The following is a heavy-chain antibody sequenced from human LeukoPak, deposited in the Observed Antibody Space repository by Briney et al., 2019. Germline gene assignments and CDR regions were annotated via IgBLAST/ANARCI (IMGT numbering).Heavy chain of an antibody. CDR3: AKILSGTYSFDL. CDR1: GSTFSTYP. V-gene: IGHV3-23*01. CDR2: ISGNSVTV. J-gene: IGHJ4*02. Sequence: GESLRLSCTASGSTFSTYPMTWVRQAPGQGLEWVSAISGNSVTVYYADSVKGRFTIPRDNSKNTLYLQMYSLRAEDTAVYYCAKILSGTYSFDLWSQGTLVTVSS. D-gene: IGHD1-26*01.